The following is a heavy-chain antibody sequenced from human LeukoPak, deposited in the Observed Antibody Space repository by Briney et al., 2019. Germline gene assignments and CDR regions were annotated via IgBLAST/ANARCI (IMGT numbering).Heavy chain of an antibody. CDR1: GFTISSYA. Sequence: GGSLRLSCAASGFTISSYAMIWVRQAPGKGLEWVSAISGSGGSTYYADSVKGRFTISRDNSKNTLYMQMNSLRAEDTAVYYCAKWAVGYCSSTSCYYDYWGQGTLVTVSS. D-gene: IGHD2-2*01. CDR3: AKWAVGYCSSTSCYYDY. V-gene: IGHV3-23*01. J-gene: IGHJ4*02. CDR2: ISGSGGST.